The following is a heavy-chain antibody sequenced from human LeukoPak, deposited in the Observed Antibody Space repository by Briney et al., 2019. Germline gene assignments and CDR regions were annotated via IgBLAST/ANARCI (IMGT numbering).Heavy chain of an antibody. V-gene: IGHV4-59*06. CDR2: IYNSGST. CDR3: ARDVTGTNFFDN. Sequence: SETLSLTCTVSGGSISSYYWSWIRQHPGKGPEWIGYIYNSGSTYYNPSLRSRITISVDTSKNQFSLKLSSVTAADTAVYYCARDVTGTNFFDNWGQGTLVTVSS. CDR1: GGSISSYY. D-gene: IGHD1-7*01. J-gene: IGHJ4*02.